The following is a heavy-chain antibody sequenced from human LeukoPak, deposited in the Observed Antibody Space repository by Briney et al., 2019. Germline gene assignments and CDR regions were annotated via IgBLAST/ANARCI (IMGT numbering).Heavy chain of an antibody. V-gene: IGHV4-34*01. CDR3: ARVYGDYVGDNYYYYMDV. Sequence: SETLSLTCAVYGGPFSGYYWSWIRQPPGKGLEWIGEINHSGSTNYNPSLKSRVTISVDTSKNQFSLKLSSVTAADTAVYYCARVYGDYVGDNYYYYMDVWGKGTTVTVSS. CDR2: INHSGST. D-gene: IGHD4-17*01. J-gene: IGHJ6*03. CDR1: GGPFSGYY.